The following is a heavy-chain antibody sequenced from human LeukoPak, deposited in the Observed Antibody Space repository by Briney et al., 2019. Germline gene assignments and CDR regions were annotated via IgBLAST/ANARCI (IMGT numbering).Heavy chain of an antibody. D-gene: IGHD5-18*01. J-gene: IGHJ5*02. CDR3: AREGSDTAHYNWFDP. CDR2: ISAYNGNA. Sequence: PGASVKVSCKASGYTFTSYGINWVRQAPGQGLEWMGWISAYNGNAKYAQKLQGRVTMTTDTSTSTVYMELRSLRSDDTAVYYCAREGSDTAHYNWFDPWGQGTLVTVSS. V-gene: IGHV1-18*01. CDR1: GYTFTSYG.